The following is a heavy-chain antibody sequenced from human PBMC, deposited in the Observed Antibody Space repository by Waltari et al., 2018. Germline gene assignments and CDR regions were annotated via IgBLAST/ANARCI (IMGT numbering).Heavy chain of an antibody. J-gene: IGHJ6*02. CDR1: GFTFSTYA. V-gene: IGHV3-30-3*01. Sequence: QVQLVESGGGVVQPGRSLRLSCPASGFTFSTYAMQWVRQAPGKGLEWVAFMSYDGSNGYYADSVKGRFTISRDNSKNTLYLQMNSLRADDTAVYYCAREGFCTDGVCYSHYYYGMDVWGQGTTVTVSS. CDR2: MSYDGSNG. D-gene: IGHD2-8*01. CDR3: AREGFCTDGVCYSHYYYGMDV.